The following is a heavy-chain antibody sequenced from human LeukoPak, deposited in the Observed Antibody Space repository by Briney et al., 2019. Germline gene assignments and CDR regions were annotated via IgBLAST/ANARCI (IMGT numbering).Heavy chain of an antibody. J-gene: IGHJ4*02. CDR1: GFTFSSYG. V-gene: IGHV3-30*18. Sequence: PGRSPRLSCAASGFTFSSYGMHWVRQAPGKGLEWVAVISYDGSNKYYADSVKGRFTISRDNAKNTLYLQMNSLRAEDTAVYYCAKGPTSVAGDYWGQGTLVTVSS. D-gene: IGHD6-19*01. CDR2: ISYDGSNK. CDR3: AKGPTSVAGDY.